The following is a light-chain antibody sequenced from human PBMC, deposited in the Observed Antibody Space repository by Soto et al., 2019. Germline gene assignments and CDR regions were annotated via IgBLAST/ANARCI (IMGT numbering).Light chain of an antibody. CDR1: QSVSSY. CDR3: QQRSDWPPLT. V-gene: IGKV3-11*01. J-gene: IGKJ4*01. CDR2: DAS. Sequence: EIVLTQSPATLSLSPGERATLSCRASQSVSSYLAWYQQKPGQAPRLLIYDASNRATGIPARFSGSGSGTDVTLTISSPEPDDVAVYYCQQRSDWPPLTFGGGTKVEIK.